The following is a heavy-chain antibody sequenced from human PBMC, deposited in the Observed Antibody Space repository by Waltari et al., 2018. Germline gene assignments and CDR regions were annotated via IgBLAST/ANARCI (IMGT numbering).Heavy chain of an antibody. V-gene: IGHV4-61*02. CDR3: ARDSSGWDFDY. D-gene: IGHD6-19*01. Sequence: QVQLQESGPGLVKPSQTLSLTCTVYGGSISSGSYYWSWIRQPAGKGLEWIGRIYTSGSTNYNPSLKSRVTISVDTSKNQCSLKLSSVTAADTAVYDCARDSSGWDFDYWGQGTLVTVSS. CDR1: GGSISSGSYY. J-gene: IGHJ4*02. CDR2: IYTSGST.